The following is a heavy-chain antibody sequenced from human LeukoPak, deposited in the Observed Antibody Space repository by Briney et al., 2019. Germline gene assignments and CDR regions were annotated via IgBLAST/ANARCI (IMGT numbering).Heavy chain of an antibody. V-gene: IGHV1-2*02. CDR2: INPNSGGT. J-gene: IGHJ4*02. Sequence: ASVKVSCKASGYTFTGYYMHWVRQAPGQGLEWMGWINPNSGGTNYAQKFQGRVTMTRDTSISTAYMELSRLRSDDTAVYYCARDSYSRSYFRFIFGYWGQGTLVTVSS. CDR3: ARDSYSRSYFRFIFGY. D-gene: IGHD1-26*01. CDR1: GYTFTGYY.